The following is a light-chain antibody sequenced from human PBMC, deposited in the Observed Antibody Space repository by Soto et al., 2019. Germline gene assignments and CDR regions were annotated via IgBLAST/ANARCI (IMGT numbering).Light chain of an antibody. J-gene: IGLJ1*01. V-gene: IGLV1-51*01. Sequence: QSVLTQPPSVSAAPGQKVTLSCSGSSSTIGNTYVSWYQQLPGTAPKLLIYDNHKRPSGIPDRFSGSKSGTSATLGITGLQAGDEADYYCGTWDSSLSAVYVFGTGTKVTVL. CDR1: SSTIGNTY. CDR3: GTWDSSLSAVYV. CDR2: DNH.